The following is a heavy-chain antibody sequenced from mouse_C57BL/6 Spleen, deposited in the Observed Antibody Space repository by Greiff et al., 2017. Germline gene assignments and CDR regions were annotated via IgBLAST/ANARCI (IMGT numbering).Heavy chain of an antibody. D-gene: IGHD4-1*01. J-gene: IGHJ2*01. V-gene: IGHV1-82*01. CDR3: ARWLTGTPFDY. CDR1: GYAFSSSW. CDR2: IYPGDGDT. Sequence: VQLQQSGPELVKPGASVKISCKASGYAFSSSWMNWVKQRPGKGLEWIGRIYPGDGDTNYNGKFKGKATLTADKSSSTAYMQLSSLTSEDSAVYVCARWLTGTPFDYWGQGTTLTVSS.